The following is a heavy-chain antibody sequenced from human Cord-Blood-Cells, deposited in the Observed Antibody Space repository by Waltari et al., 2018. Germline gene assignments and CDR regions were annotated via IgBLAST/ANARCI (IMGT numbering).Heavy chain of an antibody. D-gene: IGHD4-17*01. CDR2: INHSGST. J-gene: IGHJ6*02. CDR3: ANVGADYGDYVYYYYYGMDV. V-gene: IGHV4-34*01. Sequence: QVQLQQWGAGLLKPSEPLSLTCAVYGGSFSGSSWSWIRQPPGTGREWIGEINHSGSTNYNPSLKSRVTISVDTSKNQFSLKLSSVTAADTAVYYCANVGADYGDYVYYYYYGMDVWGQGTTVTVSS. CDR1: GGSFSGSS.